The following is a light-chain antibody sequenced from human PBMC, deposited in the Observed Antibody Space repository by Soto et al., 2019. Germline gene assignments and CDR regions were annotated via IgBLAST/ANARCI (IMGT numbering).Light chain of an antibody. J-gene: IGKJ3*01. CDR3: PQSYNFPFT. V-gene: IGKV1-39*01. CDR2: AAS. Sequence: DIQMTQSPSSLSASVGDTVTLICRASQDISNYLNWFQQKPGKAPKLLIYAASTLRSGVPSRFSGGESGTEFTLTISSLQPEDFATYFCPQSYNFPFTLGPG. CDR1: QDISNY.